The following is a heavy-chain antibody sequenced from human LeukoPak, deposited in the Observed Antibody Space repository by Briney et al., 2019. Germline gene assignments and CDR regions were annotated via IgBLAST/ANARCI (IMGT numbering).Heavy chain of an antibody. CDR2: IIPIFGTA. CDR3: ARRYGGRYCSGGSCPHDAFDI. CDR1: GGTFSSYA. J-gene: IGHJ3*02. D-gene: IGHD2-15*01. Sequence: ASVKVPCKASGGTFSSYAISWVRQAPGQGLEWMGGIIPIFGTANYAQKFQGRVTITTDESTSTAYMELSSLRSEDTAVYYCARRYGGRYCSGGSCPHDAFDIWGQGTMVTVSS. V-gene: IGHV1-69*05.